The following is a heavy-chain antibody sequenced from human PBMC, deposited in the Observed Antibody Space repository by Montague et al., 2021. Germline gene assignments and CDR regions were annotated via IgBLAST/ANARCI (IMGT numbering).Heavy chain of an antibody. CDR1: GFSFSSYW. CDR2: ITLDGSST. Sequence: SLRLSCAASGFSFSSYWMHWVRQAPGKGLLWVSRITLDGSSTTFADSVKGRFTISRDNAKNSLYLQMNSLRAEDTAVYYCARIRKGADYWGQGTLVTVSS. J-gene: IGHJ4*02. CDR3: ARIRKGADY. V-gene: IGHV3-74*01. D-gene: IGHD3-16*01.